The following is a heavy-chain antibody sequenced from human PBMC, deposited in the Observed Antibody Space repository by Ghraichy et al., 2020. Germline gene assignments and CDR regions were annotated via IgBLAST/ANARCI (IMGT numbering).Heavy chain of an antibody. CDR3: ARPQYSSGWSPHYGMDV. J-gene: IGHJ6*02. V-gene: IGHV4-39*01. CDR1: GDSLSSDAHY. CDR2: IHHSGHT. D-gene: IGHD6-19*01. Sequence: SETLSLTCSLSGDSLSSDAHYWAWIRQSPGKGLEWIGSIHHSGHTYDNPSLKSRVSMSVDTAKNQFFLKVKSVTAADTAVYYCARPQYSSGWSPHYGMDVWGPGTTVTVS.